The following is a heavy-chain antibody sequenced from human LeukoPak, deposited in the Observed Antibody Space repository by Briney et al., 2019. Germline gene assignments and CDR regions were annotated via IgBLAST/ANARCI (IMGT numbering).Heavy chain of an antibody. D-gene: IGHD1-1*01. CDR3: ATCRTATTGFDY. V-gene: IGHV4-39*01. CDR1: GGSISNNNYY. J-gene: IGHJ4*02. CDR2: IYYSGSP. Sequence: SETLSLTCTVSGGSISNNNYYWAWIRQPPGKGLECIGSIYYSGSPYYNPSLKSRVTISVDTSKNQFSLRLSSVTAADTAVYYCATCRTATTGFDYWGQGTLVTVSS.